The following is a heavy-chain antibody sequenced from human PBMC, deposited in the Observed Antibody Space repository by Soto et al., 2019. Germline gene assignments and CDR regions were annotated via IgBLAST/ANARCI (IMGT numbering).Heavy chain of an antibody. J-gene: IGHJ6*02. CDR1: GDSVSSNSAA. CDR2: TYYRSKWYN. CDR3: ARVGIVVVPAARYYGLDV. D-gene: IGHD2-2*01. Sequence: SQTLSLTCVISGDSVSSNSAAWNWIRQSPSRGLEWLGRTYYRSKWYNDYAVSVKSRITINPDTSKNQFSLQLNSVTPEDTAVYYCARVGIVVVPAARYYGLDVWGQGTTVTVSS. V-gene: IGHV6-1*01.